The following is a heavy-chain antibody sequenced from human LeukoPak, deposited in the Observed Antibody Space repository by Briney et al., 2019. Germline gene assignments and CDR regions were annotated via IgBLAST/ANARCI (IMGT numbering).Heavy chain of an antibody. D-gene: IGHD3-22*01. CDR1: GFTFSSYA. V-gene: IGHV3-23*01. Sequence: GGSLRLSCAASGFTFSSYAMSWVRQAPGKGLEWVSSISGSGGSTYYADSVKGRFTISRDNSKNTLYLKMNSLRAEDTAVHYCAKVDSSGYYTGRNAFDIWGQGTMVTVSS. J-gene: IGHJ3*02. CDR2: ISGSGGST. CDR3: AKVDSSGYYTGRNAFDI.